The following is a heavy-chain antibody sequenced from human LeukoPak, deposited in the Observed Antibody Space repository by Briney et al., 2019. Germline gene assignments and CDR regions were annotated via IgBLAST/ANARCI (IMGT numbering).Heavy chain of an antibody. Sequence: ASVKVSCKASGYTFTSYGISWVRQAPGQGLEWMGWISAYNGNTNYAQKLQGRVTMTTDTSTSTAYMELRSLRSEDTAVYYCARGTISEDYYYMDVWGKGTTVTVSS. CDR1: GYTFTSYG. V-gene: IGHV1-18*01. CDR2: ISAYNGNT. J-gene: IGHJ6*03. CDR3: ARGTISEDYYYMDV. D-gene: IGHD3-3*01.